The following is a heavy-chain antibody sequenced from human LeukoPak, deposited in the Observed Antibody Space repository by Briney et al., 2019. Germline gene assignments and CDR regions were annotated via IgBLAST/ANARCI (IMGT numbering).Heavy chain of an antibody. D-gene: IGHD3-22*01. V-gene: IGHV1-8*01. J-gene: IGHJ5*02. CDR3: AREFNYDSSGYYYP. CDR1: GYTFTTYD. Sequence: ASVKVSCKASGYTFTTYDINWVRQATGQGLEWMGWMNPNSCNTGYAQKFQGRVTMTRNTSMSTAYMELSSLRSEDTAVYYCAREFNYDSSGYYYPWGQGTLVTVSS. CDR2: MNPNSCNT.